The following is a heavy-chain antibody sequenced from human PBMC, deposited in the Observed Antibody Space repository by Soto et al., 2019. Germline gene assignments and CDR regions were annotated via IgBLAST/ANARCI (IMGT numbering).Heavy chain of an antibody. Sequence: LRLSCAASGFTFSSYAMSWVRQAPGKGLEWVSAISGSGGSTYYADSVKGRFTISRDNSKNTLYLQMNSLRAEDTAVYYCAKDAWYSSSWSEFYYGMDVWGQGTTVTVSS. J-gene: IGHJ6*02. D-gene: IGHD6-13*01. CDR1: GFTFSSYA. CDR3: AKDAWYSSSWSEFYYGMDV. CDR2: ISGSGGST. V-gene: IGHV3-23*01.